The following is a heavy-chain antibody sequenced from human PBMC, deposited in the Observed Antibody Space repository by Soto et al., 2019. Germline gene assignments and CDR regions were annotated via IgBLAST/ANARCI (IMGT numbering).Heavy chain of an antibody. D-gene: IGHD4-17*01. Sequence: ASVKVSCKASGFTFTSSAVQWVRQARGQRLEWIGWIVVGSGNTNYAQKFQERVTITRDMSTSTAYMELSSLRSEDTAVYYCAADLSYGDYAPYYYYGMDVWGQGTTVTVSS. J-gene: IGHJ6*02. CDR3: AADLSYGDYAPYYYYGMDV. CDR2: IVVGSGNT. V-gene: IGHV1-58*01. CDR1: GFTFTSSA.